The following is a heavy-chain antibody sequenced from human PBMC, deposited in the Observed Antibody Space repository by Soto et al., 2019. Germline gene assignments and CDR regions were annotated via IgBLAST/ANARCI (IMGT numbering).Heavy chain of an antibody. CDR1: GGTFSSYT. CDR2: IIPILGIA. J-gene: IGHJ4*02. V-gene: IGHV1-69*02. Sequence: SVKVSCKASGGTFSSYTISWVRQAPGQGLEWMGRIIPILGIANYAQKFQGRVTITADKSTSTAYMELSSLRSEDTAVYYCARVMLSGYAFDYWGQGTLVTVSS. CDR3: ARVMLSGYAFDY. D-gene: IGHD3-3*01.